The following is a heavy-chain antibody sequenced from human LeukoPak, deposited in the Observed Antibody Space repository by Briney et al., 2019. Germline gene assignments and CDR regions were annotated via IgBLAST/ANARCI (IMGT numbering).Heavy chain of an antibody. CDR1: GGSINSGGYY. CDR3: ARQSRLDIAATRLHFDY. J-gene: IGHJ4*02. V-gene: IGHV4-31*03. CDR2: IYNSGST. D-gene: IGHD5-12*01. Sequence: SETLSLTCSVSGGSINSGGYYWSWIRQHPGRGLEWIGYIYNSGSTYYNPSLKSRVTISVDTSKNQFSLKLSSVTAADTAVYYCARQSRLDIAATRLHFDYWGQGTLVTVSS.